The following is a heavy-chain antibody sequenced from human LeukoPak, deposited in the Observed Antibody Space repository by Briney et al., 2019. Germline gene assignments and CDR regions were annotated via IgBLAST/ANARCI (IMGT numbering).Heavy chain of an antibody. J-gene: IGHJ3*02. V-gene: IGHV3-23*01. CDR2: ISGSGGST. CDR3: ARDRTAAWTDDAFDI. Sequence: GGSLRLSCAASGFTFSSYAMSWVRQAPWKGLEWVSAISGSGGSTYYADSVKGRFTISRDNAQNSLYLQMNSLRAEDTAVYYCARDRTAAWTDDAFDIWGQGTMVTVSS. D-gene: IGHD6-6*01. CDR1: GFTFSSYA.